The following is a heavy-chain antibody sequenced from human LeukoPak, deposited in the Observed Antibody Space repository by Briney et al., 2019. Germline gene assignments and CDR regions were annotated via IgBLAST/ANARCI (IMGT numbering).Heavy chain of an antibody. V-gene: IGHV3-30*03. D-gene: IGHD6-13*01. CDR3: AAPPGYSSSWSLGY. CDR1: GFTFSSYG. CDR2: ISYDGSNK. J-gene: IGHJ4*02. Sequence: GGSLRLSCAASGFTFSSYGMHWVRQAPGKGLEWVAVISYDGSNKYYADSVKGRLTISRDNSKNTLYLQMNSLRAEDTAVYYCAAPPGYSSSWSLGYWGQGTLVTVSS.